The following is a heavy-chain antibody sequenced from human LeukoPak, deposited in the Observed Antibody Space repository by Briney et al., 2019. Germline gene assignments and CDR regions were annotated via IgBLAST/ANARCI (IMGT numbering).Heavy chain of an antibody. D-gene: IGHD2-21*02. V-gene: IGHV3-30*04. CDR3: AREYLVGVTSTPDY. Sequence: PGGSLRLSCAASGFTFSSYTMNWVRQAPGKGLEWVAIISYDGSDKYYADSVQGRFTISRDDSKNTLDLQMNSLRAEDTAVYYCAREYLVGVTSTPDYWGQGTLVTVSS. CDR1: GFTFSSYT. CDR2: ISYDGSDK. J-gene: IGHJ4*02.